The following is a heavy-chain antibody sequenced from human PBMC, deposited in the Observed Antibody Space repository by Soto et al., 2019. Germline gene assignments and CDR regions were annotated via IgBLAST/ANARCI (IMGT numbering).Heavy chain of an antibody. CDR2: ISSDGSST. D-gene: IGHD2-2*01. J-gene: IGHJ6*03. V-gene: IGHV3-74*01. CDR1: GFTFSSYW. CDR3: ARGDIVVVPAAYYMDV. Sequence: GGSLRLSCAASGFTFSSYWMHWVRQAPGKGLVWVSRISSDGSSTSYADSVKGRFTISRDNAKNTLYLQMNSLRAEDTAVYYCARGDIVVVPAAYYMDVWGKGTTVTVSS.